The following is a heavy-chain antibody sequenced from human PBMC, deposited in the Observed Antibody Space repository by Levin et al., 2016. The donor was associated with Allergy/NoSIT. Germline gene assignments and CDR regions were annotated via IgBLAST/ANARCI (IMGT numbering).Heavy chain of an antibody. Sequence: GESLKISCAASGFTFSSYAMSWVRQAPGKGLEWVSVISASGGTTYYADSVKGRFTISRDNSKNTLYLQMNSLRAEDTAVYYCARQMGAVTGYFDYWGQGTLVTVSS. CDR3: ARQMGAVTGYFDY. CDR2: ISASGGTT. J-gene: IGHJ4*02. V-gene: IGHV3-23*01. D-gene: IGHD3-3*01. CDR1: GFTFSSYA.